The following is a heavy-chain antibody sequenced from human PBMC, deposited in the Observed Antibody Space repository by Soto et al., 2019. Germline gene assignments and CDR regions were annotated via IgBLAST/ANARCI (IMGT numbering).Heavy chain of an antibody. CDR1: GGSFSGYY. CDR3: ARLEYSSSSVDYYYGMDV. J-gene: IGHJ6*02. Sequence: SETLSLTCAVYGGSFSGYYWSWIRQPPGKGLEWIGEINHSGSTNYNPSLKSRVTISVDTSKNQFSLKLSSVTAADTAVYYCARLEYSSSSVDYYYGMDVWGQGTTVTVFS. CDR2: INHSGST. D-gene: IGHD6-6*01. V-gene: IGHV4-34*01.